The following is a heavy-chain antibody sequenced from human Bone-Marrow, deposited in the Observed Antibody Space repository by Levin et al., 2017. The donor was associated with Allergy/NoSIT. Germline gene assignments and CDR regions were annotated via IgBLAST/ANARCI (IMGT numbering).Heavy chain of an antibody. CDR2: INPKSGGT. Sequence: ASVKVSCKASGYTLSGYYIHWVRQAPGQGLEWMGWINPKSGGTYYAQKFQGRVTMTRDTPIRTTYMELRRLRSDDTAVYFCTRGSSSWNEGDAFDIWGQGTMVTVSS. J-gene: IGHJ3*02. D-gene: IGHD6-13*01. CDR1: GYTLSGYY. V-gene: IGHV1-2*02. CDR3: TRGSSSWNEGDAFDI.